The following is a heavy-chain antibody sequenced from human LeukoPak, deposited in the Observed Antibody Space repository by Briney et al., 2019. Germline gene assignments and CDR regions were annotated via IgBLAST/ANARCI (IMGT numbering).Heavy chain of an antibody. J-gene: IGHJ4*02. CDR1: GYTLSEIS. D-gene: IGHD6-19*01. V-gene: IGHV1-24*01. Sequence: ASVKVSCKVSGYTLSEISMHWVRQAPGKGLEWMGGFDPAEGETIYAQKFQGRVTLTEDTSTNTAFLELSRLRSDDTAVYYCARSSLAVAGSVFDYWGQGTLVTVSS. CDR3: ARSSLAVAGSVFDY. CDR2: FDPAEGET.